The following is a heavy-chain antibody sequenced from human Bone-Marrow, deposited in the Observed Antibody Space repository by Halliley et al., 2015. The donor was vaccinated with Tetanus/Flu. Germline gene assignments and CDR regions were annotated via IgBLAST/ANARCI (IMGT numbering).Heavy chain of an antibody. J-gene: IGHJ5*02. Sequence: KGLEWVSCISSSGSTIYYADSVKGRFTISRDNAKNSLYLQMNSLRAEDSAVYYCASLSSWLPWGQGTLVTVSS. CDR2: ISSSGSTI. D-gene: IGHD6-13*01. CDR3: ASLSSWLP. V-gene: IGHV3-48*03.